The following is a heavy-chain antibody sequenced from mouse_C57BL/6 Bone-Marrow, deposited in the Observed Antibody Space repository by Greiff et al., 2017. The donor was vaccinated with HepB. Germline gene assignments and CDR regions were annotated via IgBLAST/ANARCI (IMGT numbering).Heavy chain of an antibody. V-gene: IGHV6-3*01. CDR1: GFTFSNYW. J-gene: IGHJ4*01. CDR2: IRLKSDNYAT. CDR3: TVAQLRPYYYAMDY. Sequence: EVKAVESGGGLVQPGGSMKLSCVASGFTFSNYWMNWVRQSPEKGLEWVAQIRLKSDNYATHYAESVKGRFTISRDDSKSSVYLQMNNVRAEDTGIYYCTVAQLRPYYYAMDYWGQGTSVTVSS. D-gene: IGHD3-2*02.